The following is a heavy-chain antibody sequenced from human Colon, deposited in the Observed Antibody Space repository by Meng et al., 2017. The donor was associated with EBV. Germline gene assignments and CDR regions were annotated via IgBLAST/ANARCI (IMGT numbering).Heavy chain of an antibody. CDR2: IYYSGST. V-gene: IGHV4-31*03. D-gene: IGHD6-19*01. J-gene: IGHJ4*02. CDR1: GGSVSSGGYY. Sequence: VQRQEPGPGMVNPSQNLSPTVTVSGGSVSSGGYYWTWIRQHPGKGLEWFGHIYYSGSTFYNPSLKRRVIISIDTSKNQFSLNLRSVTAADTAVYYCARVSSGWDYFDYWGQGTLVTVSS. CDR3: ARVSSGWDYFDY.